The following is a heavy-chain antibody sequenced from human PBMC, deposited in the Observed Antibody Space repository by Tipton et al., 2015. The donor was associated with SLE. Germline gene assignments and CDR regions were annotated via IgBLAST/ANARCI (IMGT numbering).Heavy chain of an antibody. CDR1: GGSVSSGAFH. D-gene: IGHD4-23*01. V-gene: IGHV4-61*08. Sequence: TLSLTCTVSGGSVSSGAFHWGWVRRPPGKGLEWIGYFYSGGSTNYNPSLKSRVTISMDTSKNQLSLKLSSVTAADTAVYYCARGGRGDGGNPFDPWGQGTLVTVSS. J-gene: IGHJ5*02. CDR3: ARGGRGDGGNPFDP. CDR2: FYSGGST.